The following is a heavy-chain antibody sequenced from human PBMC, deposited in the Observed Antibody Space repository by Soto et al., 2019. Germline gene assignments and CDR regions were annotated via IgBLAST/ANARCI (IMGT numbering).Heavy chain of an antibody. CDR3: STKIVGARSPPYYFDY. D-gene: IGHD1-26*01. CDR1: GFTLGDYA. Sequence: GGSLRLSCTASGFTLGDYAMSWFRQAPGKGLEWVGFIRSKAYGGTTEYAASVKGRFTISRDDSKSIAYLQMNSLKTEDTAVYYCSTKIVGARSPPYYFDYWGQGTLVTVSS. V-gene: IGHV3-49*03. J-gene: IGHJ4*02. CDR2: IRSKAYGGTT.